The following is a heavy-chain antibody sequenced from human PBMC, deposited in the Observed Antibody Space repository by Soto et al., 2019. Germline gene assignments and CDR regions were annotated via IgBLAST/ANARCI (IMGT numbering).Heavy chain of an antibody. CDR3: ARADRTLVTSYSLDV. D-gene: IGHD2-21*02. V-gene: IGHV4-34*01. CDR2: INYSGTI. J-gene: IGHJ6*02. CDR1: GGSFSGYY. Sequence: SDTLSLTCAVYGGSFSGYYWTWIRQPPGKGLEWIGEINYSGTINFNPSHKSRRTISLDTPKKHFPLKLSSLTDADTAAYYCARADRTLVTSYSLDVWGQGTTVTV.